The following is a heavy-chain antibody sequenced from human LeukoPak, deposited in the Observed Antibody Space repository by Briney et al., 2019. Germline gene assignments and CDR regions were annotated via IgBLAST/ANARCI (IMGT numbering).Heavy chain of an antibody. CDR1: GGSISNYY. CDR3: ARGYYDSGSHIDAFDI. J-gene: IGHJ3*02. Sequence: SETLSLTCTVSGGSISNYYWSWIRQPPGKGLEWIGYISYSGSTNYNPSLKSRVTISVDTSKSQFSLKLSSVTAADTAVYYCARGYYDSGSHIDAFDIWGQGTMVTVSS. V-gene: IGHV4-59*01. CDR2: ISYSGST. D-gene: IGHD3-10*01.